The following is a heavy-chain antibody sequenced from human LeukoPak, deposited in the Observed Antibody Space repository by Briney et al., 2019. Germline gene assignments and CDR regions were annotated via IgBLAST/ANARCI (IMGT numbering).Heavy chain of an antibody. CDR1: GFTFSSYS. J-gene: IGHJ3*02. CDR3: ARDTTVVTPGAFDI. CDR2: ISSSSSYI. V-gene: IGHV3-21*01. D-gene: IGHD4-23*01. Sequence: GGSLRPSCAASGFTFSSYSMNWVRQAPGKGLEWVSSISSSSSYIYYADSVKGRFTISRDNAKNSLYLQMNSLRAEDTAVYYCARDTTVVTPGAFDIWGQGTMVTVSS.